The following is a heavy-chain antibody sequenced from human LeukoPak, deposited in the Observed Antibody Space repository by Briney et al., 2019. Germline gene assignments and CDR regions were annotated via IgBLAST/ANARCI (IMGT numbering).Heavy chain of an antibody. V-gene: IGHV3-9*01. Sequence: GGSLRLSFAASGFTFDDYTMHWVRQAPGKGLEWVSGISWNSGSVGYADSVKGRFTISRDNAKNSLYLQMSSLRGEDTALYYCAKDRRNDFDYWGQGTLVTVSS. CDR1: GFTFDDYT. CDR3: AKDRRNDFDY. CDR2: ISWNSGSV. J-gene: IGHJ4*02. D-gene: IGHD1-14*01.